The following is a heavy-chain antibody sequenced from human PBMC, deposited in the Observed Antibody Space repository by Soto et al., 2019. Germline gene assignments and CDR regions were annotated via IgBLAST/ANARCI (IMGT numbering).Heavy chain of an antibody. CDR1: GASISGYY. D-gene: IGHD3-16*01. J-gene: IGHJ3*01. CDR3: ARDGGNGPKGYAFDV. Sequence: SETLSLTCTVSGASISGYYWSWIRKSAGKGLEWIGRIYATGTTDYNPSLKSRVMMSVDTSKKQFSLRLRSVTAADTAIYYCARDGGNGPKGYAFDVWGQGTMVTVSS. CDR2: IYATGTT. V-gene: IGHV4-4*07.